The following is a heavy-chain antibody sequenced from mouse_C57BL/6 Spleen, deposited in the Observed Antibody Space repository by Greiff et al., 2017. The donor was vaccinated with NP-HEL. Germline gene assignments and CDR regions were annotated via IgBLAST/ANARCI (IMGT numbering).Heavy chain of an antibody. J-gene: IGHJ3*01. Sequence: EVQLVESGGGLVQPGGSLSLSCAASGFTFTDYYMSWVRQPPGHALEWLGFIRNKANGYTTEYSASVKGRLTISRDNSQSILDLRMHALGAAASATCSGASVSGRATWFAYWGQGTLVTVSA. CDR3: ASVSGRATWFAY. V-gene: IGHV7-3*01. CDR2: IRNKANGYTT. CDR1: GFTFTDYY.